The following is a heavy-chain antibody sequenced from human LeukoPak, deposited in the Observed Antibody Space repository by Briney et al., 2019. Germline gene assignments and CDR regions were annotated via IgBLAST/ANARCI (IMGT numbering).Heavy chain of an antibody. CDR1: GGSISSYY. J-gene: IGHJ3*02. V-gene: IGHV4-59*01. CDR2: IYYSGST. CDR3: ARDVGYSYGNRRQTSDAFDI. D-gene: IGHD5-18*01. Sequence: PSETLSLTCTVSGGSISSYYWSWIRQPPGKGLEWIGYIYYSGSTNYNPSLKSRVTISVDTSKNQFSLKLSSVTAADTAVYYCARDVGYSYGNRRQTSDAFDIWGQGTMVTVSS.